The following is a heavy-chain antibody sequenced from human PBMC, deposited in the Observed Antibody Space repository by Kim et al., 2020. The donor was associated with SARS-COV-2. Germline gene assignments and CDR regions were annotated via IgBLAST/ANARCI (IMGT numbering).Heavy chain of an antibody. J-gene: IGHJ4*02. CDR2: ISHSGST. V-gene: IGHV4-34*01. D-gene: IGHD3-10*01. Sequence: SETLSLTCAVYGGTFSAYYWSWIRKPPGKGLEWIGEISHSGSTNYNPSLKSRVTILVDTSKNQFSLKLSSVTAADTAVYYCARARVTMVGGVGVYFDYWGQRTLGTVSS. CDR3: ARARVTMVGGVGVYFDY. CDR1: GGTFSAYY.